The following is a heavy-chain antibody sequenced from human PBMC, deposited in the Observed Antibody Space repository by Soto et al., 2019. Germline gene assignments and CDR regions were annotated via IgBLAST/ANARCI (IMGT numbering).Heavy chain of an antibody. CDR3: ARDSYCGPSVYYCYRLAV. Sequence: ASVKVSCKASGGTFSSYAISWVRQAPGQGLEWMGGIIPIFGTANYAQKFQGRVTITADESTSTAYMELSSLRSEDTAVYYCARDSYCGPSVYYCYRLAVWGQGTTVPVSS. D-gene: IGHD3-10*01. J-gene: IGHJ6*02. CDR1: GGTFSSYA. V-gene: IGHV1-69*13. CDR2: IIPIFGTA.